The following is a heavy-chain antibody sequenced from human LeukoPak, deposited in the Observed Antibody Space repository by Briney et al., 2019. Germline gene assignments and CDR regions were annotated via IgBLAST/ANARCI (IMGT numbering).Heavy chain of an antibody. CDR3: AREVFPSGSFDY. J-gene: IGHJ4*02. D-gene: IGHD1-26*01. CDR2: ISSSGRTI. Sequence: QPGGSLRLSCAASGFTFSSYEMNWVRQAPGKGLEWVSYISSSGRTINYADSVKGRFTISRDNSKNTLYLQMNSLRAEDTAVYYCAREVFPSGSFDYWGQGTLVTVSS. CDR1: GFTFSSYE. V-gene: IGHV3-48*03.